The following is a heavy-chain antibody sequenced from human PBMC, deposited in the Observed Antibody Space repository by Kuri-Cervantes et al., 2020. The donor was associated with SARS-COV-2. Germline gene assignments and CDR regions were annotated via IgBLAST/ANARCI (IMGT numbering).Heavy chain of an antibody. Sequence: GESLKISCVASGFIFSNYAMHWVRQAPGKGLEWVAIISYDGNNLYADAVKGRFTISRDNSKNTLHLQMNSLRAEDTAVYYCARVRGDCSSTSCYLVPSPSYYYYYYMDVWGKGTTVTVSS. CDR2: ISYDGNNL. CDR3: ARVRGDCSSTSCYLVPSPSYYYYYYMDV. V-gene: IGHV3-33*08. J-gene: IGHJ6*03. CDR1: GFIFSNYA. D-gene: IGHD2-2*01.